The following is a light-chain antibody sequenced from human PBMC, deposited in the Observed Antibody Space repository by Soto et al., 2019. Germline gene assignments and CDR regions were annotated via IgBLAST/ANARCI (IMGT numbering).Light chain of an antibody. Sequence: EIVMTQSPATLSVSPGERATLSCRASQSVSSNLAWYQQKPGQALRLLIYGASTRATGIPARFSGSGSGTEFTLTISSLQSEDFAVHYCQQYNNWPPLTFGGGTKVEIK. CDR2: GAS. J-gene: IGKJ4*01. CDR1: QSVSSN. V-gene: IGKV3-15*01. CDR3: QQYNNWPPLT.